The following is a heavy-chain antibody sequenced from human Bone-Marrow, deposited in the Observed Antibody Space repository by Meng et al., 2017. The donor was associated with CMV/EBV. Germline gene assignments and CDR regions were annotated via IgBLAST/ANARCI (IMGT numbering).Heavy chain of an antibody. CDR1: GGSVSSGSYY. CDR3: ARDVTTTGGYYYYGMDV. V-gene: IGHV4-61*01. Sequence: GSLSLTCTGSGGSVSSGSYYWSWIRQPPGKGLEWIGYIYYSGSTNYNPSLKSRVTISVDTTKNQFSLKLSSVTAADTAVYYCARDVTTTGGYYYYGMDVWGQGTTVTVYS. J-gene: IGHJ6*01. CDR2: IYYSGST. D-gene: IGHD4-11*01.